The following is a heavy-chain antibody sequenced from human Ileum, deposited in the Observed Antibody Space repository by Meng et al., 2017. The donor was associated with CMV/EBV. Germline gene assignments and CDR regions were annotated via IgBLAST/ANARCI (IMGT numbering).Heavy chain of an antibody. CDR1: GFTFSTYT. V-gene: IGHV3-21*06. CDR2: IRNINDYM. J-gene: IGHJ4*02. Sequence: GESLKISCAASGFTFSTYTMTWVRQAPGKGLEWVASIRNINDYMYYADSVKGRFTISRDNAKSSLYLQMNSLRAEDTALYYCARVGRLAGYDVVPDKWGQGTLVTVS. CDR3: ARVGRLAGYDVVPDK. D-gene: IGHD5-12*01.